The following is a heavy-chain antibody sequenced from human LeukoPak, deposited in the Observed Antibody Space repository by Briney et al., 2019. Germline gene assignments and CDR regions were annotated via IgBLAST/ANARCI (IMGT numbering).Heavy chain of an antibody. J-gene: IGHJ4*02. D-gene: IGHD3-22*01. CDR2: INHNSGGT. CDR3: ARWGETYYYDSSGYYYLDY. V-gene: IGHV1-2*02. CDR1: GYTFTGYY. Sequence: ASVKVSCKASGYTFTGYYMHWVRQAPGQGLEWMGWINHNSGGTNHAQKFQGRVTMTRDTSISTAYMELSRLRSDDTAVYYCARWGETYYYDSSGYYYLDYWGQGTLVTVSS.